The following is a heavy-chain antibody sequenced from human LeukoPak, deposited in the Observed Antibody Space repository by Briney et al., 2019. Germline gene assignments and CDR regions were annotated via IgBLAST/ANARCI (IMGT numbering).Heavy chain of an antibody. D-gene: IGHD6-13*01. CDR2: INPNSGGT. CDR3: ARVGSWYSNWFDP. Sequence: ASVKVSCKASGYTFTGYYMHWVRQAPGQGLEWMGWINPNSGGTKYAQKLLGRVTVTRDTSISTAYMQLSRLRSDDTAVYYCARVGSWYSNWFDPWGQGTLVTVSS. V-gene: IGHV1-2*02. CDR1: GYTFTGYY. J-gene: IGHJ5*02.